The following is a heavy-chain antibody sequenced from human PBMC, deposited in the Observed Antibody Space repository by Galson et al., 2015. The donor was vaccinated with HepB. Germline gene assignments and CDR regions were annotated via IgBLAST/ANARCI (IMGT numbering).Heavy chain of an antibody. Sequence: SLRLSCAASGFMFSNFGMHWVRQAPGKGLEWVAVISYDGSNKYYADSVKGRFTIPRDNSKNTLSLRMSSLRAEDTAIYYCAKERFRSNDYDSSDYQYYFDYWGQGTLVTVSS. CDR1: GFMFSNFG. J-gene: IGHJ4*02. V-gene: IGHV3-30*18. CDR2: ISYDGSNK. D-gene: IGHD3-22*01. CDR3: AKERFRSNDYDSSDYQYYFDY.